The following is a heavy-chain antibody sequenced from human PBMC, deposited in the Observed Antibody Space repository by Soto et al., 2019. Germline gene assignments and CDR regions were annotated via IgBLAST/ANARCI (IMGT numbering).Heavy chain of an antibody. CDR2: ISAYNGNT. CDR3: ARRRITKVRGVIIPTPSDY. D-gene: IGHD3-10*01. V-gene: IGHV1-18*04. J-gene: IGHJ4*02. Sequence: QVQLVQSGAEVKKPGASVKVSCKASGYTFTSYGISWVRQAPGQGLEWMGWISAYNGNTNYAQKLQGRVTMTTDTSTSTAYMELRSLRSDDTAVYYCARRRITKVRGVIIPTPSDYWGQGTLVTVSS. CDR1: GYTFTSYG.